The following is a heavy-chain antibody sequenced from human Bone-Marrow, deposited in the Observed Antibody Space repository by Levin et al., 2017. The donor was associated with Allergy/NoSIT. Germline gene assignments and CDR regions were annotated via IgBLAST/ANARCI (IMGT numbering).Heavy chain of an antibody. D-gene: IGHD2-2*01. V-gene: IGHV1-2*02. CDR1: GYTFTGYY. CDR2: IDPKSGGT. CDR3: ATDIEVGPAAIGHTDF. Sequence: ASVKVSCKASGYTFTGYYMHWVRQAPGQGLEWMGWIDPKSGGTKYAQKFKGRVTMTGDTSTSTAYMELSSLRSDDTAMYYCATDIEVGPAAIGHTDFWGQGTLVTVSS. J-gene: IGHJ4*02.